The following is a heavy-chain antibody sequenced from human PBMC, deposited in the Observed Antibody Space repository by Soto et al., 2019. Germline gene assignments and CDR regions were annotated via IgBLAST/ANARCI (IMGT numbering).Heavy chain of an antibody. V-gene: IGHV5-51*01. CDR2: IYPDNSDT. CDR1: GYSFTGYW. D-gene: IGHD1-26*01. CDR3: ARQGATASTFTLIWLGP. Sequence: PGESLKISCKGSGYSFTGYWIAWAREMPGRGLEWMGIIYPDNSDTRYSPSFQGHVTISADRSISTSYLQWSSLEASDTAIYFFARQGATASTFTLIWLGPWGQGTLVTVSS. J-gene: IGHJ5*02.